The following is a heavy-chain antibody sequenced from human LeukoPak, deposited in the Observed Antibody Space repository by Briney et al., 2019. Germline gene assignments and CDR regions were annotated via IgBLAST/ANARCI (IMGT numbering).Heavy chain of an antibody. V-gene: IGHV4-39*07. J-gene: IGHJ4*02. CDR3: ARVENHLSSSWYFDY. Sequence: SETLSLTCTVSGDSITSNDFYWGWIRQAPGKGLEWIGSIHYSGTTYYNPSLKSRVTISVDTSKRHFSLKLSSVTAADTAVYYCARVENHLSSSWYFDYWGQGTLVTVSS. D-gene: IGHD6-13*01. CDR1: GDSITSNDFY. CDR2: IHYSGTT.